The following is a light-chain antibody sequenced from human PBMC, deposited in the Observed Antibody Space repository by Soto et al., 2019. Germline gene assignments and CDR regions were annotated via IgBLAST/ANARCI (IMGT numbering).Light chain of an antibody. V-gene: IGKV1-9*01. Sequence: DIQLTQSPSFLSASVGDRVTITCRASQGFSSYLAWYQPKPGKAPKLLIYAASTLQCGVPSRFSGSGSGTEFTLTITSLQPADFATYYCQQLNSYPFTFGPGTKVDIK. CDR2: AAS. CDR3: QQLNSYPFT. CDR1: QGFSSY. J-gene: IGKJ3*01.